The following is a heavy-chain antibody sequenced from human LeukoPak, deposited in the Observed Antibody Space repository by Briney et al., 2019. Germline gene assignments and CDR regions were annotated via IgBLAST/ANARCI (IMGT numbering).Heavy chain of an antibody. CDR2: INQDGSQK. Sequence: GGSLRLSCAASGFTFGSYWMTWVRQAPGKGLEWVASINQDGSQKYYVESLKGRFTISRDNAKNSHYLQMNSLRAEDTAVYYCARKGWYSDLWGRGTLVSVSS. V-gene: IGHV3-7*01. J-gene: IGHJ2*01. CDR1: GFTFGSYW. CDR3: ARKGWYSDL.